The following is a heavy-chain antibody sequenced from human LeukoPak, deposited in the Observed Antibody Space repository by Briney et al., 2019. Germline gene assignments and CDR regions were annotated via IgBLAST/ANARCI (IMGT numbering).Heavy chain of an antibody. Sequence: PSETLSLTCTVSGGSISSYYWSWIRQPPGKGLEWIGCIYYSGSTNYNPSLKSRVTISVDTSKNQFSLKLSSVTAADTAVYYCARDAEDYGGRFDYWGQGTLVTVSS. D-gene: IGHD4/OR15-4a*01. CDR3: ARDAEDYGGRFDY. CDR2: IYYSGST. CDR1: GGSISSYY. J-gene: IGHJ4*02. V-gene: IGHV4-59*01.